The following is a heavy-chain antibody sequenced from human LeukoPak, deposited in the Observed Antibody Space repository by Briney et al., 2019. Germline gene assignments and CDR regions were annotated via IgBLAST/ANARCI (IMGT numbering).Heavy chain of an antibody. J-gene: IGHJ5*01. Sequence: PSETLSLTCTVSGGSISSGSYYWSWIRQPAGKGLEWIGRIYTSGSTNYNPSLKSRVTISVDTSKNQFSLKLSSVTAADTAVYYCARGRARDGSYPWFDSWGQGTLVTVSS. V-gene: IGHV4-61*02. CDR3: ARGRARDGSYPWFDS. CDR2: IYTSGST. CDR1: GGSISSGSYY. D-gene: IGHD3-16*02.